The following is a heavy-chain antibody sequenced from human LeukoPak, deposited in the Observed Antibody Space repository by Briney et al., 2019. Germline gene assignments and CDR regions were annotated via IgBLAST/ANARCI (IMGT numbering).Heavy chain of an antibody. CDR1: GGSFSGYY. V-gene: IGHV4-34*01. J-gene: IGHJ4*02. Sequence: SETLPLTCAVYGGSFSGYYWSCIRQPPRKGVQWIGEINHSGSTNYNPSLKSRVTISVDTSKNQFSLKLSSVTAADTAVHYCARWISSSPQGGYWGQGTLVTVSS. CDR2: INHSGST. CDR3: ARWISSSPQGGY. D-gene: IGHD6-13*01.